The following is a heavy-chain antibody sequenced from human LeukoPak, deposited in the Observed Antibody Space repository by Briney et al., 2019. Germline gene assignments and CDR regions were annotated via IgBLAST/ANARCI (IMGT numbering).Heavy chain of an antibody. J-gene: IGHJ4*02. CDR3: ATVDSSAYYFDY. CDR1: GFIFSSEA. D-gene: IGHD3-22*01. CDR2: ISGSGSSI. V-gene: IGHV3-23*01. Sequence: PGGSLRLSCAASGFIFSSEAMSWVRQAPGKGLEWVSAISGSGSSIYYADSVKGRFTISRGNSKNTLYLQMNSLRAEDTAVYYCATVDSSAYYFDYWGQGTLVTVSS.